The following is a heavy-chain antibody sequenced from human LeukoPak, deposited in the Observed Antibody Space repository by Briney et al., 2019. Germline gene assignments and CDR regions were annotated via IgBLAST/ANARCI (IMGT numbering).Heavy chain of an antibody. CDR1: GYTFTSHY. CDR2: INPSGGST. CDR3: ARDHLPPTYYYDSSGTLLGY. V-gene: IGHV1-46*01. D-gene: IGHD3-22*01. Sequence: GASVKVSCKASGYTFTSHYMHWVRQAPGQGLEWMGIINPSGGSTSYAQKFQGRVTMTRDTSTSTVYMELSSLRSEDTAVYYCARDHLPPTYYYDSSGTLLGYWGQGTLVTVSS. J-gene: IGHJ4*02.